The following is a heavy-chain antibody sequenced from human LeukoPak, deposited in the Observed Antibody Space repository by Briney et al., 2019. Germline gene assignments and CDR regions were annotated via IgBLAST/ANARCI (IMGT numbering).Heavy chain of an antibody. CDR1: GGSISSSSYY. J-gene: IGHJ4*02. CDR2: IYYSGST. D-gene: IGHD3-22*01. V-gene: IGHV4-39*07. Sequence: ASETLSLTCTVSGGSISSSSYYWGWIRQPPGKGLEWIGSIYYSGSTYYNPSLKSRVTISVDTSKNQFSLKLSSVTAADTAVYYCARDKVGYYDSSGYDYWGQGTLVTVSS. CDR3: ARDKVGYYDSSGYDY.